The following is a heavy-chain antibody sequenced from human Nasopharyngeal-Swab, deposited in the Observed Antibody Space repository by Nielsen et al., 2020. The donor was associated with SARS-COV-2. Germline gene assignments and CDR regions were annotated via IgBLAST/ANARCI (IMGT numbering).Heavy chain of an antibody. CDR2: IRSKANSYAT. V-gene: IGHV3-73*01. J-gene: IGHJ4*02. D-gene: IGHD1-14*01. Sequence: GGSLRLSCAASGFTFSGSAMHWVRQASGKGLEWVGRIRSKANSYATAYAASVKGRFTLSRDDSKNTAYLQMNSLKTEDTAVYYCTSRNPETGSYWGQGTLVTVSS. CDR1: GFTFSGSA. CDR3: TSRNPETGSY.